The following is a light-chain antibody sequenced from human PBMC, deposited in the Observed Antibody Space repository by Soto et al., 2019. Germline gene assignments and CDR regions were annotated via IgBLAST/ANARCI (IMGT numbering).Light chain of an antibody. J-gene: IGKJ1*01. CDR2: GAS. V-gene: IGKV3-20*01. CDR1: QSVSSSY. CDR3: QQYGSSRVT. Sequence: EIVLTQSPGTLSLSPGERATLSCRASQSVSSSYLAWYQQKPGQAPRLLIYGASSRAIGIPDRFSGSGSGTDFTLTISRLEPEDFAVYYCQQYGSSRVTFGQGTKVEIK.